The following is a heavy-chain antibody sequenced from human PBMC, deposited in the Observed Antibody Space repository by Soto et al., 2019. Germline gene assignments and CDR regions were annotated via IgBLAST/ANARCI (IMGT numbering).Heavy chain of an antibody. CDR1: GFTFSSSA. D-gene: IGHD3-22*01. Sequence: GGSRRLSCAASGFTFSSSAIHWVRQAPGRWLEWVSYISNSSSNIYYADSVKFRFTISRDNAKNSLYMQMNSLRDEDTAVYYCARDSLLGGNYYDSSGYLDYWGQGTLVTVTS. CDR3: ARDSLLGGNYYDSSGYLDY. V-gene: IGHV3-48*02. J-gene: IGHJ4*02. CDR2: ISNSSSNI.